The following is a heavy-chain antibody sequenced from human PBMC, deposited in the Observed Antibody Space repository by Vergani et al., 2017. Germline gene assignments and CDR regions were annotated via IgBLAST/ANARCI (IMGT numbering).Heavy chain of an antibody. D-gene: IGHD1-26*01. CDR1: GGSISSYY. J-gene: IGHJ4*02. CDR2: IYYSGST. CDR3: ARLGWELHGDY. Sequence: QVQLQESGPGLVKPSETLSLTCTVSGGSISSYYWSWIQQPPGKGLEWIGYIYYSGSTNYNPSLKSRVTISVDTSKNQFSLKLSSVTAADTAVYYCARLGWELHGDYWGQGTLVTVSS. V-gene: IGHV4-59*01.